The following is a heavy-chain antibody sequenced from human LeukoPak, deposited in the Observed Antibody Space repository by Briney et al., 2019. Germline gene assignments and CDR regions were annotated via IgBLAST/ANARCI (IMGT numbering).Heavy chain of an antibody. Sequence: PGGSLRLSCAASGFTFSSYAMSWVRQAPGKGLEWVSAISGSGGSTYYADSVKGRFTISRDNSKNTLYLQMNSLRAEDTAVYYCARDGYYGSGSNYYYYMDVWGKGTTVTVSS. D-gene: IGHD3-10*01. J-gene: IGHJ6*03. V-gene: IGHV3-23*01. CDR2: ISGSGGST. CDR1: GFTFSSYA. CDR3: ARDGYYGSGSNYYYYMDV.